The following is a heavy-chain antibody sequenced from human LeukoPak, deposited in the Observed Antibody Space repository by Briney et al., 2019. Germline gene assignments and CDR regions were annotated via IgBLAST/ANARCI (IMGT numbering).Heavy chain of an antibody. Sequence: GGSLRLSCAASGFTFSSYEMNWVRQAPGKGLEWVSYISSSGSTIYYADSVKGRFTISRDNAKNSLYLQMNSLRAEDTAAYYCARDRSVIAVAGTLDYWGQGTLVTVSS. D-gene: IGHD6-19*01. CDR1: GFTFSSYE. J-gene: IGHJ4*02. V-gene: IGHV3-48*03. CDR2: ISSSGSTI. CDR3: ARDRSVIAVAGTLDY.